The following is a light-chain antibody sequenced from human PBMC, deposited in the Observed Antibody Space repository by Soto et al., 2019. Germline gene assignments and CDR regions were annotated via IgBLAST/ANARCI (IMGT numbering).Light chain of an antibody. Sequence: DIQMTQSPSTLSASVGDRVTITCRASQSISTWLAWYQQKPGKAPKLLIYKASGLESGVQSRFTGSGSGTEFTLTISSLQPDDFATYYCQQYNSYWTFGQGTKVEIK. CDR1: QSISTW. CDR2: KAS. V-gene: IGKV1-5*03. J-gene: IGKJ1*01. CDR3: QQYNSYWT.